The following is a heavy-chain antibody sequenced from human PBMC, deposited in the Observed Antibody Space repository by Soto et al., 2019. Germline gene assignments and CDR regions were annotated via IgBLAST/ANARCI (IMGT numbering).Heavy chain of an antibody. D-gene: IGHD3-16*01. Sequence: QVQLVQSGAEVKKPGASVKVSCKASGYTFSTYGISWVRQAPGQGLEWMGWINGYNGNTNYAPKLQSRITMTTHTSXXRAHIEPRSLRPDDTAVYYSAGMGDGTYYIYCMAVWGPGTMV. J-gene: IGHJ6*02. V-gene: IGHV1-18*01. CDR3: AGMGDGTYYIYCMAV. CDR1: GYTFSTYG. CDR2: INGYNGNT.